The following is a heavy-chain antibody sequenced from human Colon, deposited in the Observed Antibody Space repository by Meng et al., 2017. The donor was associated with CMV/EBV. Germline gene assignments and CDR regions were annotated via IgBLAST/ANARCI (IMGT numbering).Heavy chain of an antibody. CDR3: ARGKQAGFDL. CDR1: GGTFDTST. CDR2: IIPMFGSP. D-gene: IGHD6-13*01. V-gene: IGHV1-69*12. J-gene: IGHJ5*02. Sequence: QVLLVHSGGGLKKPWASVKVSCKASGGTFDTSTFNWVRQAPGQGLEWMGGIIPMFGSPSYSQKFRGRVTITADELEVNSLRSEDTAVYYCARGKQAGFDLWGQGTLVTVSS.